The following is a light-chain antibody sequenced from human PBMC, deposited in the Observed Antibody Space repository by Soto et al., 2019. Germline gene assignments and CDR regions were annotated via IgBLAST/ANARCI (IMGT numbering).Light chain of an antibody. V-gene: IGKV3-20*01. CDR1: QSVSSNY. CDR3: QQYGTSPYT. Sequence: EIVLTQSPGTLSLSPGERATLSCRASQSVSSNYLAWYQHKSGQAPRLILYVASGRATGIPDRFSGSESETYFTLTINLLEPEAFAVYYCQQYGTSPYTFGQGTKLDIK. CDR2: VAS. J-gene: IGKJ2*01.